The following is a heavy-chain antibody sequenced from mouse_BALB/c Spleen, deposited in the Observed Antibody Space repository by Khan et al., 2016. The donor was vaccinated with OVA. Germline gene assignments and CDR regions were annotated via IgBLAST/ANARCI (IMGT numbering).Heavy chain of an antibody. Sequence: EVELVESGGGLVEPGGSLKLSCAASGFTFSSFVMSWVRQTPEKRLEWVATISSAATYTYYPDSVKGRFTISRDNAKNTLYLQMNSLRSDDTANYYCTNGNYGWFAYWGQGTLVTV. J-gene: IGHJ3*01. D-gene: IGHD2-1*01. CDR2: ISSAATYT. CDR1: GFTFSSFV. V-gene: IGHV5-9-1*01. CDR3: TNGNYGWFAY.